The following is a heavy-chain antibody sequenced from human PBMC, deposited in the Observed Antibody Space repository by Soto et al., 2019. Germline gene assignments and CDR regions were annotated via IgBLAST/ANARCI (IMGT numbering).Heavy chain of an antibody. CDR3: ARRRDYDSSGYYFDYYYGMDV. J-gene: IGHJ6*02. Sequence: GESRKISCKGSGYSFTSYWIGWVRQMPGKGLEWMGIIYPGDSDTRYSPSFQGQVTISADKSISTAYLQWSSLKASDTAMYYCARRRDYDSSGYYFDYYYGMDVRGQGTTVTVSS. CDR1: GYSFTSYW. CDR2: IYPGDSDT. V-gene: IGHV5-51*01. D-gene: IGHD3-22*01.